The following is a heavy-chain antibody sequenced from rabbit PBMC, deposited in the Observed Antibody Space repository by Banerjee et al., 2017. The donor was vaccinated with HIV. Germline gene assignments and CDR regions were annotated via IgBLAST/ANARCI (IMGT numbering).Heavy chain of an antibody. CDR1: GFDFSSRA. J-gene: IGHJ4*01. CDR2: IYNADGKT. V-gene: IGHV1S47*01. CDR3: ARDHYTSGWGSNL. D-gene: IGHD4-1*01. Sequence: QEQLVESGGGLVQPEGSLTLTCKASGFDFSSRAMCWVRQAPGKGPEWIASIYNADGKTYYATWAKGRFTISKSSSTTVTLQMTSLTAADTATYFCARDHYTSGWGSNLWGPGTLVTVS.